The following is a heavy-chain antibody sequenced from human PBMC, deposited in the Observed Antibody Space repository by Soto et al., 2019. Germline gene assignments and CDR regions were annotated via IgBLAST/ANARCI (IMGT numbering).Heavy chain of an antibody. J-gene: IGHJ5*02. D-gene: IGHD6-13*01. Sequence: DSRKVSCKASGYNFTSYDINWVRQATGQGLEWMGWMNPNSGNTGYAQKFQGRLTMSWTTSISTAYMELSSLTSDDTAVYYCARAGMPAAGTRGLVWFDPWGQGPLVTVPS. CDR1: GYNFTSYD. CDR3: ARAGMPAAGTRGLVWFDP. CDR2: MNPNSGNT. V-gene: IGHV1-8*01.